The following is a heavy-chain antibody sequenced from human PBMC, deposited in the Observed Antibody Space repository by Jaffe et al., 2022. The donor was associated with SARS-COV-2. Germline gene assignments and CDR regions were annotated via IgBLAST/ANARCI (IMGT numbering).Heavy chain of an antibody. Sequence: EVQLVESGGGLVKPGGSLRLSCAASGFTFSNAWMSWVRQAPGKGLEWVGRIKSKTDGGTTDYAAPVKGRFTISRDDSKNTLYLQMNSLKTEDTAVYYCTPPVGLIVANHYWGQGTLVTVSS. V-gene: IGHV3-15*01. CDR3: TPPVGLIVANHY. D-gene: IGHD5-12*01. J-gene: IGHJ4*02. CDR2: IKSKTDGGTT. CDR1: GFTFSNAW.